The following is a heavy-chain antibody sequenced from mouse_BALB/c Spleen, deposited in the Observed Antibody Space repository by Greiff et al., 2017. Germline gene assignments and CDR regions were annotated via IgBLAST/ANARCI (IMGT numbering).Heavy chain of an antibody. CDR1: GFTFSSYT. J-gene: IGHJ2*01. D-gene: IGHD2-3*01. V-gene: IGHV5-12-2*01. CDR2: ISNGGGST. CDR3: ARLEDGYLDY. Sequence: EVKLVESGGGLVQPGGSLKLSCAASGFTFSSYTMSWVRQTPEKRLEWVAYISNGGGSTYYPDTVKGRFTISRDNAKNTLYLQMSSLKSEDTAMYYCARLEDGYLDYWGQGTTLTVSS.